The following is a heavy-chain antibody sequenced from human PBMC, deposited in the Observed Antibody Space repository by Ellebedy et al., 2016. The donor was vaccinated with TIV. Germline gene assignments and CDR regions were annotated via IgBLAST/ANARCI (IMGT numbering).Heavy chain of an antibody. J-gene: IGHJ4*02. V-gene: IGHV3-72*01. CDR1: GFILSDFY. D-gene: IGHD1-14*01. CDR2: SRNKGNSYTT. CDR3: ASIRANAPNY. Sequence: GGSLRLXXEASGFILSDFYIDWVRQAPGKGLEWVGRSRNKGNSYTTEYAASVRGRFTTSRDESENSVFLQMNSLQIEDTAVYYCASIRANAPNYWGQGSLVTVSS.